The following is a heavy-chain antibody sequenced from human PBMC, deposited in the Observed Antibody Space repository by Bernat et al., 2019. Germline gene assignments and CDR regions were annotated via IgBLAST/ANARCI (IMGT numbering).Heavy chain of an antibody. CDR1: GFTFSSYW. D-gene: IGHD3-10*01. CDR2: IKQDGSEK. CDR3: ARASGYYYGSGSYYIDYFDY. J-gene: IGHJ4*02. Sequence: VQLVESGGGLVKPGGSLRLSCAASGFTFSSYWMSWVRQAPGKGLEWVANIKQDGSEKYYVDSVKGRFTISRDNAKNSLYLQMNSLRAEDTAVYYCARASGYYYGSGSYYIDYFDYWGQGTLVTVSS. V-gene: IGHV3-7*03.